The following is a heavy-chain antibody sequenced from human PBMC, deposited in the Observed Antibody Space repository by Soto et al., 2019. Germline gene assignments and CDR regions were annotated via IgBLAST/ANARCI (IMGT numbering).Heavy chain of an antibody. V-gene: IGHV4-59*01. J-gene: IGHJ6*02. CDR3: ARASQLELRVSGYYYYGMDV. CDR1: GGSISSYY. CDR2: IYYSGST. D-gene: IGHD1-7*01. Sequence: PSETLSLTCTVSGGSISSYYWSWIRQPPGKGLEWIGYIYYSGSTNYNPSLKSRVTISVDTSKNQFSLKLSSVTAADTAVCYCARASQLELRVSGYYYYGMDVWGQGTTVTVSS.